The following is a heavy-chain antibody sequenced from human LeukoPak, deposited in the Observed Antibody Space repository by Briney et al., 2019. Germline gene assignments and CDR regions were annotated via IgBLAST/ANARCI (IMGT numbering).Heavy chain of an antibody. V-gene: IGHV1-46*01. CDR1: GYTFTSYY. Sequence: GASVKVSCKASGYTFTSYYMHWVRQAPGQGLEWMGIINPSGGSTSYAQKFQGRVTMTRDTSTSTVYMELSSLRSEDTAVYYCARDFGYCSSTSCSAFDIWGQGTMVTVSS. CDR2: INPSGGST. D-gene: IGHD2-2*03. J-gene: IGHJ3*02. CDR3: ARDFGYCSSTSCSAFDI.